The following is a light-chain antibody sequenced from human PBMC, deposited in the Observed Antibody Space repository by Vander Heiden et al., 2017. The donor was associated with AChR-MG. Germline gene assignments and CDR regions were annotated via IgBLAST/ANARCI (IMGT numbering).Light chain of an antibody. CDR3: QQDNNGNT. CDR2: KAS. Sequence: DIQMTQSPSTLSASVGDGVTITCRASQNINRWLAWYQQKPGTAPKLLIYKASTLGSGVPSRFSGSGSGTEFTLTISSLQPDDFATYYCQQDNNGNTFGPGTKLEIK. J-gene: IGKJ2*01. V-gene: IGKV1-5*03. CDR1: QNINRW.